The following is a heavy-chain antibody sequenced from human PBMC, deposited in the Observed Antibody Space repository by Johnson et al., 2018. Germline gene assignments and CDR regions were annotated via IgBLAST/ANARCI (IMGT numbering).Heavy chain of an antibody. Sequence: QVQLQESGPGLVKPSETLSLTCTVSGGSISSYYWSWIRQPPGKGLEWIGYIYYSGSTNYNPSLKSRVSISVDTSKNPFSLKLSSVTAADTAVYYWARGVAHPYYYSGMDVWGQGTTVTVSS. CDR2: IYYSGST. D-gene: IGHD3-10*01. V-gene: IGHV4-59*01. CDR1: GGSISSYY. J-gene: IGHJ6*02. CDR3: ARGVAHPYYYSGMDV.